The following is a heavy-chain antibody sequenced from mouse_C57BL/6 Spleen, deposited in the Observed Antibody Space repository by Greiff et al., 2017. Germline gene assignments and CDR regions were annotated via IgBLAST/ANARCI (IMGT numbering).Heavy chain of an antibody. CDR1: GYTFPSYW. V-gene: IGHV1-55*01. J-gene: IGHJ4*01. CDR2: IYPGSGST. D-gene: IGHD2-5*01. CDR3: ARRYYYSNYCAMDY. Sequence: QVQLQQPGAELVKPGASVKMSCKASGYTFPSYWITWVKQRPGQGLEWIGDIYPGSGSTNYNEKFKSKATLTVDTAASTAYMQLSSLTSEDAAVYYCARRYYYSNYCAMDYWGQGTSVTVSS.